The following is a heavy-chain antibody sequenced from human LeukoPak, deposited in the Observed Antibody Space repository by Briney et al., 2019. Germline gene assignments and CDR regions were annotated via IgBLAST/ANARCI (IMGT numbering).Heavy chain of an antibody. CDR1: GGSISTYY. V-gene: IGHV4-59*01. CDR3: ARSSSPNYYDLLDY. CDR2: IYYSGST. D-gene: IGHD3-22*01. J-gene: IGHJ4*02. Sequence: SETLSLTCTVSGGSISTYYWSWIRQPPGKGLEWIGYIYYSGSTNYNPSLKSRVTISLDTSKNQFPLKLNSVTAADTAMYYCARSSSPNYYDLLDYWGQGTLVTVSS.